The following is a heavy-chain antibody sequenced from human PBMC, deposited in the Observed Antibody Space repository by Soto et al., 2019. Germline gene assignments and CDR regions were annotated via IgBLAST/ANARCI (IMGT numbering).Heavy chain of an antibody. D-gene: IGHD3-10*01. V-gene: IGHV3-11*01. Sequence: GGSLRLSCAASGFTFSDYYMSWIRQAPGKGLEWVSYISSSGSTIYYADSVKGRFTISRDNAKNSLYLQMNSLRAEDTAVYYCARWRRITMVRGAHDAFDIWGQGTMVTVSS. CDR2: ISSSGSTI. J-gene: IGHJ3*02. CDR1: GFTFSDYY. CDR3: ARWRRITMVRGAHDAFDI.